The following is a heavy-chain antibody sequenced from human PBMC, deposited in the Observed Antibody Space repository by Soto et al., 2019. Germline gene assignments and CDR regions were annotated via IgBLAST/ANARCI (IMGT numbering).Heavy chain of an antibody. CDR3: AKDDKLLRYFEWSYYFDY. CDR1: GFTFSSYA. J-gene: IGHJ4*02. Sequence: GGSLRLSCAASGFTFSSYAMSWVRQAPGKGLEWVSAISGSGGSTYYADSVKGRFTISRDNSKNTLYLQMNSLRAEDTAVYYCAKDDKLLRYFEWSYYFDYWGQGTLVTVSS. V-gene: IGHV3-23*01. D-gene: IGHD3-9*01. CDR2: ISGSGGST.